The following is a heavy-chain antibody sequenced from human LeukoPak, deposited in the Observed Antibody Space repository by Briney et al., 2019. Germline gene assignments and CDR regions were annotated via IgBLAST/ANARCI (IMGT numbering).Heavy chain of an antibody. D-gene: IGHD6-13*01. CDR2: INSDGSST. CDR1: GFTLSSYW. CDR3: AIDWDRSTMAAGTVDY. V-gene: IGHV3-74*01. Sequence: GGSLSLSCAASGFTLSSYWMHWVRQAPGKGLVWVSRINSDGSSTSYADSVKGRFTISRDNAKNTLYLQMNSLRAEDTAVYYCAIDWDRSTMAAGTVDYWGQGTLVTVSS. J-gene: IGHJ4*02.